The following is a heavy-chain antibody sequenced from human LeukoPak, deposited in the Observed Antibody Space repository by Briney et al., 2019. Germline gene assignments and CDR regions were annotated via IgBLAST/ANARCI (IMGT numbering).Heavy chain of an antibody. CDR2: IYTSGST. Sequence: PSETLSLTCTVSGGSISSYYWSWIRQPAGKGLEWIGRIYTSGSTNYNPSLKSRVTMSVDTSKNQFSLKLSSVTAADTAVYYCARDPSSSYYDILTGYYNPREGNAFDIWGQGTMVTVSS. V-gene: IGHV4-4*07. J-gene: IGHJ3*02. CDR3: ARDPSSSYYDILTGYYNPREGNAFDI. D-gene: IGHD3-9*01. CDR1: GGSISSYY.